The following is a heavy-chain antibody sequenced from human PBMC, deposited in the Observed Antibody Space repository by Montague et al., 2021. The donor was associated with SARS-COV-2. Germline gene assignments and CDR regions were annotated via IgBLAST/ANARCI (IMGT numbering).Heavy chain of an antibody. V-gene: IGHV4-39*02. D-gene: IGHD3-22*01. CDR3: ARLKRYFGSSCSHSDFDF. J-gene: IGHJ3*01. CDR1: GGSITNNFDY. CDR2: IYYTGNT. Sequence: SETLSLTCTVSGGSITNNFDYWAWLRQPPGKGLEWFGSIYYTGNTYYNPSLKSRVTISVVTSQNTFTLKLSSVTAAETAVYYCARLKRYFGSSCSHSDFDFWGQGTKVTVSS.